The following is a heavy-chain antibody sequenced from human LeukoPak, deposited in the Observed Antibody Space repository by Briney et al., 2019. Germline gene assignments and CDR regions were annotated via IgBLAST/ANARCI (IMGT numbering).Heavy chain of an antibody. V-gene: IGHV3-43*02. Sequence: PGGSLRLSCAASGFTFDDYAMHWVRQAPGKGLEWVSFISGDGGSTFYADSVKGRFTISRDNAKNSVYLQMNSLRDEDTALYYGARVLSRGGSSRGLAYWGQGTLVTVSS. CDR1: GFTFDDYA. CDR2: ISGDGGST. D-gene: IGHD1-26*01. J-gene: IGHJ4*02. CDR3: ARVLSRGGSSRGLAY.